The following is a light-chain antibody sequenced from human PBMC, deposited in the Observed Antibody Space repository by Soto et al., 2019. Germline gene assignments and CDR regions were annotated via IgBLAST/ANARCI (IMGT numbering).Light chain of an antibody. V-gene: IGLV2-11*01. J-gene: IGLJ1*01. CDR1: NNDVGGYDY. CDR3: CSYAGSPRV. CDR2: DVS. Sequence: QSALTQPRSVSGSPGQSVTVSCTGTNNDVGGYDYVSWYQHHPGTTPKLMIYDVSKRPSGVPDRFSGSKSGNTASLTISGLQAEDEADSYCCSYAGSPRVFGTGTKLTVL.